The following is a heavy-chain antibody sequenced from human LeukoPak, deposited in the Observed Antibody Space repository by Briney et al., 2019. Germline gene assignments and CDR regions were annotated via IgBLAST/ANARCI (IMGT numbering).Heavy chain of an antibody. CDR3: ARFRYLDV. J-gene: IGHJ6*03. CDR1: GFTFSSCW. V-gene: IGHV3-7*01. CDR2: IRQDGSEK. Sequence: GGSLRLSCAASGFTFSSCWMTWVRQAPGKGLEWVANIRQDGSEKNCVDSVKGRFTISRDNAKNSLYLQMNSLRAEDTAVYYCARFRYLDVWGKGTPVTVSS.